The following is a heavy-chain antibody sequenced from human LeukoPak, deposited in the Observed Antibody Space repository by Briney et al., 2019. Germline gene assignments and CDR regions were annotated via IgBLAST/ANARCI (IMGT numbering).Heavy chain of an antibody. CDR1: GFTFGDHA. CDR2: IRSKGYGGTT. CDR3: TRGPTGRWLYYGMDV. D-gene: IGHD5-24*01. Sequence: GGSLRLSCITSGFTFGDHAMSWVRQAPGKGLDWVGFIRSKGYGGTTEYAASVKGRFTISRDDSKSIAYLQMNSLKSKDTAVYYCTRGPTGRWLYYGMDVWGQGTTVIVSS. J-gene: IGHJ6*02. V-gene: IGHV3-49*04.